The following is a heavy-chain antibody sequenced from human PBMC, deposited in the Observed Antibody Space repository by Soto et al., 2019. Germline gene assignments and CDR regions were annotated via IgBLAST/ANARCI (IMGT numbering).Heavy chain of an antibody. CDR2: ISSSGDII. CDR1: GFTFSDYY. V-gene: IGHV3-11*01. D-gene: IGHD2-15*01. Sequence: SLRLSCAASGFTFSDYYMSWIRQAPGKGLEWVSYISSSGDIIYYADSVKGRFTISRDNSKNLMYLQMNSLRADDTAVYFCARRRGPLLKDAFDIWGQGTMVTV. J-gene: IGHJ3*02. CDR3: ARRRGPLLKDAFDI.